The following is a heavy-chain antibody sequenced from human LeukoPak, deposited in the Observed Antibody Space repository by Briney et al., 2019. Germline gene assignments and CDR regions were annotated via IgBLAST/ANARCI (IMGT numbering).Heavy chain of an antibody. V-gene: IGHV4-4*07. D-gene: IGHD2-2*01. Sequence: SETLSLTCTVSGGSIRSYYWSWIRQPAGKGLEWIGRIYTSGSTNYNPSLKSRVTMSVDTSKNQFSLKLSSVTAADTAVYYCARYCSSTSCYGYFDYWGQGTLVTVSS. CDR1: GGSIRSYY. J-gene: IGHJ4*02. CDR2: IYTSGST. CDR3: ARYCSSTSCYGYFDY.